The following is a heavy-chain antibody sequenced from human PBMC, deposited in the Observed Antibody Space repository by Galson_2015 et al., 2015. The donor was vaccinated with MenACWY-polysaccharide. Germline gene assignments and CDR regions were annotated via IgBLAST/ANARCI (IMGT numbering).Heavy chain of an antibody. CDR3: ARGCSGGSCYSIPVDY. CDR1: GFTFSDYY. J-gene: IGHJ4*02. V-gene: IGHV3-11*01. Sequence: SLRLSCAASGFTFSDYYMSWIRQAPGKGLEWVSYISNSGNTIYYADPVKGRFTISRDNAKNSLYLQMNSLRAEDTAVYYCARGCSGGSCYSIPVDYWGLGTLVSVSS. CDR2: ISNSGNTI. D-gene: IGHD2-15*01.